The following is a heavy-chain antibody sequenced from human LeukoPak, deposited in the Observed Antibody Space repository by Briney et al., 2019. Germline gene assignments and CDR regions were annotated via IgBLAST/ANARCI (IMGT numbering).Heavy chain of an antibody. CDR1: GGSISSYY. CDR2: IYYSGST. Sequence: SETLSLTCTVSGGSISSYYWSWIRQPPGKGLEWIGHIYYSGSTNYNPSLKSRVTISVDTSKNQFSLKLSSVTAADTAVYFCARDDDAQGDWGQGTLVPSPQ. V-gene: IGHV4-59*01. J-gene: IGHJ4*02. CDR3: ARDDDAQGD. D-gene: IGHD1-1*01.